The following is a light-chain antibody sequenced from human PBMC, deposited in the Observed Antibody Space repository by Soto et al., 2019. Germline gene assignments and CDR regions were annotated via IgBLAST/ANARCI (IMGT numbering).Light chain of an antibody. CDR3: QQRSNWPPT. J-gene: IGKJ5*01. Sequence: IVVTQSPVTLSLSPGERATLSCRASQSVSSSYLAWYQQKPGQAPRLLIYGASSRATGIPDRFSGSGSGTDFTLTISRLEPEDFAVYYCQQRSNWPPTFGQGTRLEIK. CDR2: GAS. V-gene: IGKV3D-20*02. CDR1: QSVSSSY.